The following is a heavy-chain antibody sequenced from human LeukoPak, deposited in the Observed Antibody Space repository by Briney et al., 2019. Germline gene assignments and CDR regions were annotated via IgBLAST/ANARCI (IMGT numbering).Heavy chain of an antibody. V-gene: IGHV4-31*03. J-gene: IGHJ5*02. Sequence: TLSLTCTVSGGSIRSGYYYWTWIRRHSGKGLERIGYINDSGNTYYNPSLKSRCTISVDRTKNQFSLKLSFVTAADTAVYFCARAPPHVRWFDPWGQGTLVTVSS. CDR3: ARAPPHVRWFDP. CDR2: INDSGNT. CDR1: GGSIRSGYYY.